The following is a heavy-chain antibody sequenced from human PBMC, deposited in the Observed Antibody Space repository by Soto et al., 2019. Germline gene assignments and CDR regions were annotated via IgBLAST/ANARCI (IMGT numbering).Heavy chain of an antibody. D-gene: IGHD1-26*01. J-gene: IGHJ5*02. CDR3: ARDRWELDNWFDP. CDR2: ISYDGSNK. V-gene: IGHV3-30-3*01. CDR1: GFTFSSYA. Sequence: QVQLVESGGGVVQPGRSLRLSCAASGFTFSSYAMHWVRQAPGKGLEWVAVISYDGSNKFYADSVKGRFTISRDNSKDTLDLQTDSMRAADTAVYYCARDRWELDNWFDPWGQGTLFTVSS.